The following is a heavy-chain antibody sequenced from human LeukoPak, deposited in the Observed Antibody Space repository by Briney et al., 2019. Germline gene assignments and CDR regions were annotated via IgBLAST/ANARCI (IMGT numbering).Heavy chain of an antibody. CDR1: GFTFSSYA. Sequence: GGSLRLSCAASGFTFSSYAMSWVRQAPGKGLEWVSVIYSGGTTNYADSVKGRFTISRDNSKNTLFLQMNSLRAEDTAVYYCARGGYSSSWYHFDYWGQGTLVTVSS. CDR3: ARGGYSSSWYHFDY. J-gene: IGHJ4*02. D-gene: IGHD6-13*01. V-gene: IGHV3-53*01. CDR2: IYSGGTT.